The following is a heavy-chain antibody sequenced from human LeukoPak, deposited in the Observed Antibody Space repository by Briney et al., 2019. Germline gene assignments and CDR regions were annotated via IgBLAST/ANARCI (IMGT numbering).Heavy chain of an antibody. CDR3: ARSAYYDLYYMDV. V-gene: IGHV3-33*01. J-gene: IGHJ6*03. CDR1: GFTFNNYG. Sequence: GVLRLSCAASGFTFNNYGMHWVRQAPGKGLEGVAVIWYDGSHKYYTDSVKGRFTISRDNSKNTLDLQMNSLRGEDTAVYYCARSAYYDLYYMDVWGKGTTVTVSS. CDR2: IWYDGSHK.